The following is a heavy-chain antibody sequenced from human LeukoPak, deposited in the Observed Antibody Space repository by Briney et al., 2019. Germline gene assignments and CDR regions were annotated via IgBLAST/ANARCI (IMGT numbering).Heavy chain of an antibody. J-gene: IGHJ6*03. CDR2: IIPIFGTA. D-gene: IGHD1-26*01. V-gene: IGHV1-69*05. CDR3: ARARRGAPDYYYMDV. Sequence: SVKVSCKVSGYTLTELSMHWVRQAPGQGLEWMGGIIPIFGTANYAQKFQGRVTITTDESTSTAYMELSSLRSEDTAVYYCARARRGAPDYYYMDVWGKGTTVTVSS. CDR1: GYTLTELS.